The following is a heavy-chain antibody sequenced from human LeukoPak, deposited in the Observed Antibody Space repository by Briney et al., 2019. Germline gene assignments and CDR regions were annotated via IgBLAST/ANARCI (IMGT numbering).Heavy chain of an antibody. V-gene: IGHV3-23*01. CDR1: GFTFSSYA. Sequence: PGGSLRLSCAASGFTFSSYAMSWVRQAPGKGLEWVSAISASGGTTYYADSVKGRFTISRDNSKNTLYLQMNSLRAEDTAVYYCTKRPVDYDFWSGVDYWGQETLVTVSS. D-gene: IGHD3-3*01. J-gene: IGHJ4*02. CDR3: TKRPVDYDFWSGVDY. CDR2: ISASGGTT.